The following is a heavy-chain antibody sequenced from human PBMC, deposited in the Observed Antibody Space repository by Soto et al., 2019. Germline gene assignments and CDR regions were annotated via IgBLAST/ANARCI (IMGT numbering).Heavy chain of an antibody. J-gene: IGHJ5*02. Sequence: LVLQSLTNTVAGGTISIYYWSWIRQPPGKGLEWIGYIYYSGSTNYNPSLKSRVTIFVDTSKNQFSLKLTSVTAADTALYYCARDYFDSSDYTTNWFDPRGQGALVTVSS. CDR3: ARDYFDSSDYTTNWFDP. D-gene: IGHD3-22*01. CDR2: IYYSGST. CDR1: GGTISIYY. V-gene: IGHV4-59*08.